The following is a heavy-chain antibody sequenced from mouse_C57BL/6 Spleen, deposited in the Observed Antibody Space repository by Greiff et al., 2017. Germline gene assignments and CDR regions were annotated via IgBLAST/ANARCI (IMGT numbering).Heavy chain of an antibody. CDR3: ARSQDGYLAWFAY. CDR1: YFAFMASA. D-gene: IGHD2-3*01. CDR2: FTMYSDAT. J-gene: IGHJ3*01. V-gene: IGHV1-49*01. Sequence: LMESGAELVRPGSSVKLSCKDSYFAFMASAMHWVKQRPGHGLEWIGSFTMYSDATEYSENFKGKATLTANTSSSTAYMELSSLTSEDSAVYYCARSQDGYLAWFAYWGQGTLVTVSA.